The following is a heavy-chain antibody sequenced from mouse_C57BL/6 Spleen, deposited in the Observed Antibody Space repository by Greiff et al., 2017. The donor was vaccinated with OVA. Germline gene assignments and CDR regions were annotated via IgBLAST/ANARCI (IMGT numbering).Heavy chain of an antibody. V-gene: IGHV1-64*01. CDR2: IHPNSGST. CDR3: ARRDYGSRGYFDY. D-gene: IGHD1-1*01. Sequence: VQLQQSGAELVKPGASVKLSCKASGYTFTSYWMHWVKQRPGQGLEWIGMIHPNSGSTNYNEKFKSKATLTVDKSSSTAYMQLISLTSEDAAVYYCARRDYGSRGYFDYWGQGTTLTVSS. J-gene: IGHJ2*01. CDR1: GYTFTSYW.